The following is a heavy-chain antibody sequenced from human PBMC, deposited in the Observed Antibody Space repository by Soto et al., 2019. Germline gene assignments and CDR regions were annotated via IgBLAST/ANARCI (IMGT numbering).Heavy chain of an antibody. CDR2: IRSKANSYAT. V-gene: IGHV3-73*01. CDR1: GFTFSGSA. CDR3: TSSITGSEDY. J-gene: IGHJ4*02. D-gene: IGHD1-20*01. Sequence: GGSLRLCCAASGFTFSGSAMHWVRQASGKGLEGVGRIRSKANSYATAYAASVKGRVTISRDDSKNTAYLQMDSRKTEDTAVYYCTSSITGSEDYWGQGTMVTGSS.